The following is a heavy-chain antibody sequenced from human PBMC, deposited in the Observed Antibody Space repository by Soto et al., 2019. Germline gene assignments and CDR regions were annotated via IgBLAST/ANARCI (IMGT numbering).Heavy chain of an antibody. V-gene: IGHV3-53*01. CDR3: ARVVGYCSGGSCYDWYFDL. J-gene: IGHJ2*01. CDR2: IYSDSST. D-gene: IGHD2-15*01. Sequence: EVQLVESGGVLIQPGGSLRLSCAASGFTVSTNYMNWVRQAPGKGLEWVSVIYSDSSTYYADSVKGRFTISRDNSKNTLXXQMHSLRAEDTAVYYCARVVGYCSGGSCYDWYFDLWGRGTLVTVSS. CDR1: GFTVSTNY.